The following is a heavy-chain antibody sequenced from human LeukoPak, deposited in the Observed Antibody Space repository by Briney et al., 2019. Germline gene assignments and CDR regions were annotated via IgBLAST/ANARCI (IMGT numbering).Heavy chain of an antibody. J-gene: IGHJ3*02. Sequence: GGSLRLSCAASGFTFSSYAMSWVRQAPGKGLEWVSAISGSGGSTYYADSVKGRFTISRDNSKNTLYRQMNSLRAEDTAVYYCAKNFGGSYYQRDAFDIWGQGTMVTVSS. CDR3: AKNFGGSYYQRDAFDI. CDR2: ISGSGGST. CDR1: GFTFSSYA. D-gene: IGHD1-26*01. V-gene: IGHV3-23*01.